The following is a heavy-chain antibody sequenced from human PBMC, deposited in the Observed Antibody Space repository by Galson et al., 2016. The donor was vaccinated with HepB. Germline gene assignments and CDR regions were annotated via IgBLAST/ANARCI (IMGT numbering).Heavy chain of an antibody. V-gene: IGHV3-53*01. Sequence: SLRLSCAASGFIVSSNYMSWVRQTPGKGLERVSVIRSGGLTYYADSVMGRFTISRDNAKNTVYLQMHSLRAEDTAVYYCVRHSLYCSGGGCSDSFDYWGRGTLVTVSS. D-gene: IGHD2-15*01. CDR2: IRSGGLT. J-gene: IGHJ4*02. CDR1: GFIVSSNY. CDR3: VRHSLYCSGGGCSDSFDY.